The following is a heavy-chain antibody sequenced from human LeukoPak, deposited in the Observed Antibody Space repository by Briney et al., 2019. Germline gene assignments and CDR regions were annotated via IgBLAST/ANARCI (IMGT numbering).Heavy chain of an antibody. CDR1: GFTFSSYW. Sequence: GGSLRLSCAASGFTFSSYWMSWVRQAPGKGLEWVANIKQDGSEKYYVDSVKGRFTISRDNAKNSLYLQMNSLRAEDTAVYYCARAGGQLVPGFLYYYYYGMDVWGQGTTVTVSS. CDR2: IKQDGSEK. D-gene: IGHD6-13*01. V-gene: IGHV3-7*01. J-gene: IGHJ6*02. CDR3: ARAGGQLVPGFLYYYYYGMDV.